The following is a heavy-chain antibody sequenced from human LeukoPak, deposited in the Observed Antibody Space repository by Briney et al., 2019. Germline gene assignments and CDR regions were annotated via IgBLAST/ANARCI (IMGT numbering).Heavy chain of an antibody. Sequence: SETLSLTCAVYGGSFSGYYWSWLRQPPGKGLEWIGEINHSGSTNYNPSLQSRVTISVDTSKNQFSLTLTSLPAAAPAVYFCSRGDGGYNRPFDYWGQGTLVTVSS. CDR1: GGSFSGYY. V-gene: IGHV4-34*01. D-gene: IGHD5-24*01. CDR2: INHSGST. CDR3: SRGDGGYNRPFDY. J-gene: IGHJ4*02.